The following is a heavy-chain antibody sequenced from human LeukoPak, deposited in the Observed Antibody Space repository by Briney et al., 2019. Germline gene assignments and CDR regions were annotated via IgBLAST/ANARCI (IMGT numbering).Heavy chain of an antibody. CDR2: INPNSGGT. J-gene: IGHJ4*02. V-gene: IGHV1-2*02. D-gene: IGHD3-9*01. CDR3: ARDLVAHYDILTGIDY. CDR1: GYTFTGYY. Sequence: ASVKVSCKASGYTFTGYYMHWVRQAPGQGLGWTGWINPNSGGTNYAQKFQGRVTMTRDTSISTAYMELSRLRSDDTAVYYCARDLVAHYDILTGIDYWGQGTLVTVSS.